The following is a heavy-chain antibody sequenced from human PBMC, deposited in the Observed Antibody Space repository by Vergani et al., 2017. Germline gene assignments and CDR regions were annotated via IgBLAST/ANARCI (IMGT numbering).Heavy chain of an antibody. J-gene: IGHJ4*02. Sequence: VQLQESGPGLVKPPGTLCLTCAVSGDSISSNNCWTWVRQPPGKGLEWIGRIRSKNDGGTADYAAPLKGRFTISRDDSKDSAFLLVNNLKTEDTAVYFCYTDYHDYWGQGTLVTVSS. CDR2: IRSKNDGGTA. D-gene: IGHD2-2*02. V-gene: IGHV3-15*01. CDR3: YTDYHDY. CDR1: GDSISSNNC.